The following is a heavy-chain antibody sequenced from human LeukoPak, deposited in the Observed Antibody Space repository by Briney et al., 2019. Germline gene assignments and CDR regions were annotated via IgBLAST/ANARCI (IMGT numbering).Heavy chain of an antibody. D-gene: IGHD3-22*01. CDR3: ARASITMIVVVFDY. Sequence: TGGSLGLSCATSGFTFSSYVMSWVRQPPGKGLEWIGEINHSGSTNYNPSLKSRVTISVDTSKNQFSLKLSSVTAADTAVYYCARASITMIVVVFDYWGQGTLVTVSS. V-gene: IGHV4-34*01. J-gene: IGHJ4*02. CDR2: INHSGST. CDR1: GFTFSSYV.